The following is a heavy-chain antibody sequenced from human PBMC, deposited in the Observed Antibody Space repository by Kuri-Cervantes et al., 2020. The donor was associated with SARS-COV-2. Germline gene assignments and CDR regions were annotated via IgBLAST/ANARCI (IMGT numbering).Heavy chain of an antibody. Sequence: ASVKVSCKASGYTFTSYAMNWVRQAPGQGLEWMGWINTNTGNPTYVQGFTGRFVFSLDTSVSTAYLQISSPKAEDTAVYYCARGLKSYYDSSGTKSLQHWGQGTLVTVSS. J-gene: IGHJ1*01. CDR3: ARGLKSYYDSSGTKSLQH. CDR2: INTNTGNP. D-gene: IGHD3-22*01. V-gene: IGHV7-4-1*02. CDR1: GYTFTSYA.